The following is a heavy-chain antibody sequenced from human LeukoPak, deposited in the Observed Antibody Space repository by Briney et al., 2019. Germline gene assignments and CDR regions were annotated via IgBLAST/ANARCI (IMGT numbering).Heavy chain of an antibody. D-gene: IGHD2-21*02. Sequence: GGSLRLSCAASGFTFDKYAMSWVGQAPGKRLEWVSAISGSGGSTYYADCVKGRFTISRDNSKNTLYLQMNSLRAEDTALYYCAKELRSVLAYCGGDCYYDYWGQGTLVTVSS. V-gene: IGHV3-23*01. CDR3: AKELRSVLAYCGGDCYYDY. CDR2: ISGSGGST. CDR1: GFTFDKYA. J-gene: IGHJ4*02.